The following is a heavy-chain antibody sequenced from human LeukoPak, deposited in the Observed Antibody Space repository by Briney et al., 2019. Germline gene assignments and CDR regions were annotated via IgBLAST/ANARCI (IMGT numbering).Heavy chain of an antibody. Sequence: ASVKVSCKASGYTFTNSYIHWVRQAPGQGLEWMGIINPSGGNTNYAQKFQGRVTMTRDTSTSTVYMELYSLRSEDTAVYYCASPEVGYWGQGTLVTVSS. D-gene: IGHD2-15*01. CDR3: ASPEVGY. J-gene: IGHJ4*02. CDR1: GYTFTNSY. V-gene: IGHV1-46*03. CDR2: INPSGGNT.